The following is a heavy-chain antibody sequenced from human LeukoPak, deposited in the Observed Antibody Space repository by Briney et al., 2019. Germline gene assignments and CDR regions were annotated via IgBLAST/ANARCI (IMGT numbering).Heavy chain of an antibody. J-gene: IGHJ3*02. CDR2: ITGTGST. D-gene: IGHD4-17*01. Sequence: GGSLRLSCAASGFTFNNFAMSWVRQAPGKGLEWVSAITGTGSTYYADSVRGRFTISRDISTAILFLQMNSLRGEDTALYYCAKSTVTTTAAYDIWGRGTVVTISS. CDR1: GFTFNNFA. V-gene: IGHV3-23*01. CDR3: AKSTVTTTAAYDI.